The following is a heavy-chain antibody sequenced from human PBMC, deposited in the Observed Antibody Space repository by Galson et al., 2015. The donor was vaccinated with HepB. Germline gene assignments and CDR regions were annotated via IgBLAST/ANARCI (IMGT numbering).Heavy chain of an antibody. CDR3: ARDLSGWYGSCFDY. J-gene: IGHJ4*02. V-gene: IGHV3-21*01. CDR1: GFTFSSYS. CDR2: ISSSSSYI. D-gene: IGHD6-19*01. Sequence: SLRLSCAASGFTFSSYSMNWVRQAPGKGLEWVSSISSSSSYIYYADSVKGRFTISRDNAKNSLYLQMNSLRAEDTAVYYCARDLSGWYGSCFDYWGQGTLVTVSS.